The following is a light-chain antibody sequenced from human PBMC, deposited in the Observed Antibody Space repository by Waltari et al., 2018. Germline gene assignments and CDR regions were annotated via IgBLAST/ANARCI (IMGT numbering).Light chain of an antibody. V-gene: IGLV1-47*01. J-gene: IGLJ2*01. CDR2: KNN. CDR1: SSNFGRNY. Sequence: QSVLTQPPSASGTPGQRVIISCPGSSSNFGRNYVSWYQQVPGTAPKLLIYKNNQRPSGVPDRFSGSKSGTSASLAISGLRSEDEADYYCAAWDDSLSGHVVFGGGTKLTAL. CDR3: AAWDDSLSGHVV.